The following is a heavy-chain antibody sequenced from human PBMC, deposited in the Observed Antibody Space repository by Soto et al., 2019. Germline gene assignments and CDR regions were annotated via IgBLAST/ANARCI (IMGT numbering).Heavy chain of an antibody. Sequence: SETLSLTCAVSGAANTTGGYSWSWMRQPPGNGLQWIGYMYHTGSANYNPSLKGRVTMSFDTSTNDFSLKLNSVTTADTAVYFCARLKGTRYFDFWGPGLLVTVSS. V-gene: IGHV4-30-2*01. CDR1: GAANTTGGYS. D-gene: IGHD3-10*01. CDR3: ARLKGTRYFDF. CDR2: MYHTGSA. J-gene: IGHJ4*02.